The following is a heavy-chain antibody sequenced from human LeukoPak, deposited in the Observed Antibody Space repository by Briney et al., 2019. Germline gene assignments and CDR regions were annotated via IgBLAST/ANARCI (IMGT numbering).Heavy chain of an antibody. CDR3: VRDRSYGSFDF. CDR2: IKQDGNEK. J-gene: IGHJ4*02. Sequence: GGSLRLSCAASGFTFSSYWMSWVRQAPGKGLEWVANIKQDGNEKYYVDSVKGRFTISRDNAKNSLYLQMNSLRAEDTAFYHCVRDRSYGSFDFWGQGTLVTASS. V-gene: IGHV3-7*03. D-gene: IGHD5-18*01. CDR1: GFTFSSYW.